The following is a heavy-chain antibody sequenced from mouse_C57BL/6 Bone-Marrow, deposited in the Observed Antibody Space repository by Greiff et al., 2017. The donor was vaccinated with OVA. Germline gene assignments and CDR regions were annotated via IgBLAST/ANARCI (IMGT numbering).Heavy chain of an antibody. CDR3: TRYDGLFAY. D-gene: IGHD2-3*01. V-gene: IGHV1-15*01. CDR1: GYTFTDYE. CDR2: IDPETGGT. Sequence: QVQLKESGAELVRPGASVTLSCKASGYTFTDYEMHWVKQTPVHGLEWIGAIDPETGGTAYNQKFKGKAILTADKSSSTAYMELRSLTSEDSAVYYCTRYDGLFAYWGQGTLITVSA. J-gene: IGHJ3*01.